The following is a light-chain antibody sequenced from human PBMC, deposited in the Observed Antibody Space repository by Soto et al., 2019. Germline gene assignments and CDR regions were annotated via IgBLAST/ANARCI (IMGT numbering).Light chain of an antibody. CDR1: HTMISW. Sequence: DIQMTQSPSTLSGSVGDRVAITCRASHTMISWLAWYQQKPGKAPKLLIYKASTLKSGVPSRFSGSGSGTEFTLTISSLQPDDFATYYCQHYNSYSEAFGQGTKVEIK. CDR2: KAS. CDR3: QHYNSYSEA. J-gene: IGKJ1*01. V-gene: IGKV1-5*03.